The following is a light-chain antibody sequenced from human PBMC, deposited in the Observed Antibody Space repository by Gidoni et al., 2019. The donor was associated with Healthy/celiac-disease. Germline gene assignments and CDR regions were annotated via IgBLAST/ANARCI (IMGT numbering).Light chain of an antibody. V-gene: IGKV1-39*01. CDR1: QSISSY. CDR3: QQSYSTLT. J-gene: IGKJ4*01. CDR2: AAS. Sequence: DIQMTQSPSSLSASVGDRVTITCRAIQSISSYVNWYQQKPGKAPKLLIYAASSLQSGVPSRCSGSGSGTDFTLTISSLQPEDFATYYCQQSYSTLTFGGGTKVEIK.